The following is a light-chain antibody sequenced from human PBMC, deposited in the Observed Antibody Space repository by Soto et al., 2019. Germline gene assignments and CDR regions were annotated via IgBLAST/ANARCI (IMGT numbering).Light chain of an antibody. CDR3: QQVSGYPLS. CDR1: QGISTL. V-gene: IGKV3-15*01. CDR2: AAS. Sequence: EIVLTQSPATLSMSPGERATLFCRASQGISTLLAWYQQKPGQAPRLLIYAASTRAAGIPARFSGSGSGTDFALTISSLQSEDFAIYYCQQVSGYPLSFGGGTKVDIK. J-gene: IGKJ4*01.